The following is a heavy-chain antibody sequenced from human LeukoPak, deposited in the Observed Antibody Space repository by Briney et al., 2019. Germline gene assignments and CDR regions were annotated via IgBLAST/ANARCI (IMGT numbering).Heavy chain of an antibody. Sequence: ASVKVSCKASGYTFTGYYFHWVRQARGQALDCMGRINANSGGTNYGQKFQGRVTMTRDTSMSTACMELGRLGSDDTAVYYCAKPGIAAACATWWRQGTLVTVSS. D-gene: IGHD6-13*01. CDR3: AKPGIAAACATW. J-gene: IGHJ4*02. CDR2: INANSGGT. V-gene: IGHV1-2*06. CDR1: GYTFTGYY.